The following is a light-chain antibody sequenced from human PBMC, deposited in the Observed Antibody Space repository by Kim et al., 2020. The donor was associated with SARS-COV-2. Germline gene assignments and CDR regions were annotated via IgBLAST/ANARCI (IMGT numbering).Light chain of an antibody. Sequence: GQRVTISCTGTSANIGAYIVNWYQQIPGAAAKILMLDNSRNRSAVASSCSAGTSGASAALPTIGLQSADEADYYCCVCYESRSAVVFGGGTKVTVL. CDR1: SANIGAYI. J-gene: IGLJ6*01. CDR3: CVCYESRSAVV. CDR2: DNS. V-gene: IGLV1-44*01.